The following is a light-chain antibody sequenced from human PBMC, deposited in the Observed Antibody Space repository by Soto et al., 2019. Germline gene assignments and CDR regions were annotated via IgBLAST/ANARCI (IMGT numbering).Light chain of an antibody. V-gene: IGKV3-11*01. Sequence: EIVLTPSTATLSLSPGESATLSCRASRTVSSCLAWYQHKPGQAPRLLIYHASNRPTGVPARFSGSGSGTDFTLTISRLEPEDFAVYYCQQSSTSPLTFGQGTRLEIK. CDR3: QQSSTSPLT. CDR1: RTVSSC. J-gene: IGKJ5*01. CDR2: HAS.